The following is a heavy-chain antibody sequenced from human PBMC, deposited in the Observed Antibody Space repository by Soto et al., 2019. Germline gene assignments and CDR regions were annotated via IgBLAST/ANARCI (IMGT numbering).Heavy chain of an antibody. CDR3: ARDLKDRRPVTYYSYVGIDV. V-gene: IGHV1-46*01. Sequence: QVRLVQSGTEVKKPGASVKVSCQASGYMFTSYYIHWVRQAPGQGLEWVGIINPSGGKTSSAQNFPGRVTLSSDTSTKTVYMELSGLQSEDTAVYYCARDLKDRRPVTYYSYVGIDVWGQGTTVTVS. CDR1: GYMFTSYY. CDR2: INPSGGKT. D-gene: IGHD5-18*01. J-gene: IGHJ6*02.